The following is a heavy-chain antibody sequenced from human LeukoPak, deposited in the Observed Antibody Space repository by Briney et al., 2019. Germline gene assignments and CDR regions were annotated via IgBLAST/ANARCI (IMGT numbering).Heavy chain of an antibody. J-gene: IGHJ4*02. CDR3: AREADFWSGYYDYFDY. CDR1: GFTFSSYA. V-gene: IGHV3-30-3*01. CDR2: ISYDGSNK. D-gene: IGHD3-3*01. Sequence: GGSLRLSCAASGFTFSSYAMHWVRQAPGKGLEWVAVISYDGSNKYYADSVKGRFTISRDNSKNTLYLQMNSLRAEDTAVYYCAREADFWSGYYDYFDYWGQGTLVTVSS.